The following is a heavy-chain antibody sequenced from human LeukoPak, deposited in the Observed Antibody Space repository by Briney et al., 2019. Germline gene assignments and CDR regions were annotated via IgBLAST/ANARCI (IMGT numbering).Heavy chain of an antibody. V-gene: IGHV4-4*02. J-gene: IGHJ4*02. D-gene: IGHD2-2*01. CDR3: TRGSRPFCPFAY. Sequence: SETLSLTCDVSGGSIDITNYWTWVRRAPGKGLEWIGEISHSGTTNYNPSLRSRVAVSLDRGNNQFSLSLNSVTAADTAVYYCTRGSRPFCPFAYWGQGVLVTVSS. CDR1: GGSIDITNY. CDR2: ISHSGTT.